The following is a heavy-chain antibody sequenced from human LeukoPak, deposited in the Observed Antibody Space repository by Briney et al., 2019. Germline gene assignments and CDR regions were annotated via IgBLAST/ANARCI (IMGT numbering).Heavy chain of an antibody. CDR2: IYYSGST. D-gene: IGHD1-26*01. Sequence: SETLSLTCTVSGGSISSYYWSWIRQPPGKGLEWIGYIYYSGSTNYNPSLKSRVTISVDTSKNQFSLKLSSVTAADTAVYYCARLWAGAQYDAFDIWGQGTMVTVSS. J-gene: IGHJ3*02. CDR1: GGSISSYY. CDR3: ARLWAGAQYDAFDI. V-gene: IGHV4-59*08.